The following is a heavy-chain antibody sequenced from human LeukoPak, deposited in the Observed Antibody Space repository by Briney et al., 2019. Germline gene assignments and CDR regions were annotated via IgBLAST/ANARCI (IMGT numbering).Heavy chain of an antibody. V-gene: IGHV3-30*03. J-gene: IGHJ4*02. D-gene: IGHD3-10*01. CDR1: GFALGSYN. CDR3: ARVYGSEIDY. Sequence: GGSLRLSCAASGFALGSYNMFWVRQAPAKGREWVTLISFDGNHKKYADSVKGRFTVSRDNSRNTLFLQMNNVRPDDTAVYYCARVYGSEIDYWGQGTLVTVSS. CDR2: ISFDGNHK.